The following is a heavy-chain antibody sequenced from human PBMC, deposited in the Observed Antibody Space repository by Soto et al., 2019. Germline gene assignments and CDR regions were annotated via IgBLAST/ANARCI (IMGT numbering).Heavy chain of an antibody. CDR3: ARLTPTTYCSGSTCSGY. J-gene: IGHJ4*02. D-gene: IGHD2-15*01. Sequence: GESLKISCKGSGYSFTNYWIHWVRQMAGKGLEWMGRIDPDDSYTNYSPSFQGHVTISVDKSISTAYLQWSSLQASDTAIYYCARLTPTTYCSGSTCSGYWGQGTLVTAPQ. CDR2: IDPDDSYT. V-gene: IGHV5-10-1*01. CDR1: GYSFTNYW.